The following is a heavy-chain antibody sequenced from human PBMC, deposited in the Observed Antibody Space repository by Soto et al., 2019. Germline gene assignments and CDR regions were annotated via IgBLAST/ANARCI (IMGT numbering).Heavy chain of an antibody. CDR3: AREARCSGGSCSSVFDY. J-gene: IGHJ4*02. V-gene: IGHV4-59*01. CDR1: GGSISSYY. CDR2: IYYSGST. D-gene: IGHD2-15*01. Sequence: SETLSLTCTVSGGSISSYYWSWIRQPPGKGLEWIGYIYYSGSTNYNPSLKSRVTISVDTSKNQFSLKLSSVTAADTAVYYCAREARCSGGSCSSVFDYWGQGTLVTVS.